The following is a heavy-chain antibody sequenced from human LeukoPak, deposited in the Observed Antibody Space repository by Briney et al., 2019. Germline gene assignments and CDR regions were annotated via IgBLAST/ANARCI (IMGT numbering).Heavy chain of an antibody. Sequence: GGSLRLSCAASGFTFSTYDIHWVRQTTGRGLEWVSAIGTAGDTYYVDSVKGRFTISRENSKNSLYLQMNSLRAADTAVYYCVRGIVRRGYFDYWGQGALVTVAS. V-gene: IGHV3-13*01. CDR2: IGTAGDT. CDR3: VRGIVRRGYFDY. CDR1: GFTFSTYD. D-gene: IGHD3-10*01. J-gene: IGHJ4*02.